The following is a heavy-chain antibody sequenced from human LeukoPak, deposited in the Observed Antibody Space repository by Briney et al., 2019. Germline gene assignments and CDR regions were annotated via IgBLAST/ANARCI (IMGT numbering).Heavy chain of an antibody. CDR3: ARRRESSGLIFDY. Sequence: ASVKVSCKASGYTFTNYFIHWVRQAPGQGLEWMGIINPSGGSTNYAQTFQGRVTMTTDTPTSTVYMELSSLRFEDTAVYYCARRRESSGLIFDYWGQGTLVTVSS. CDR1: GYTFTNYF. D-gene: IGHD6-19*01. J-gene: IGHJ4*02. CDR2: INPSGGST. V-gene: IGHV1-46*01.